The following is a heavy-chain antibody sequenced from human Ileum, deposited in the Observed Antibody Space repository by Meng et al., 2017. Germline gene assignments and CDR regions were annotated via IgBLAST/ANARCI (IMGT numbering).Heavy chain of an antibody. CDR2: ISNSCRNL. J-gene: IGHJ4*02. Sequence: VHLVVAGGGLVRRGWSLRPSLAASGIAFSDYYMSWTRQALGKGLGRVSNISNSCRNLYNVDSVKGRFTISRDNAKNTLYLQMNSLRAEDTAVYNCATAGAYRFAYWGQGTLVTVSS. CDR3: ATAGAYRFAY. CDR1: GIAFSDYY. D-gene: IGHD3-16*02. V-gene: IGHV3-11*04.